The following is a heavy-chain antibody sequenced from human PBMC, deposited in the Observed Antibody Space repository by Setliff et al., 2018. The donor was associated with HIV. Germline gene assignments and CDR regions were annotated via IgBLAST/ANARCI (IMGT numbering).Heavy chain of an antibody. Sequence: GGSLRLSCATSGFAFIDYDFHWVRQVTGEGLEWVSAIGTGGDTYYADSVKGRFTISRETAQNSLYLQMNNVRAGDTAVYYCTREIRTVYTGGHYFYGIDVWGQGTAVTVSS. D-gene: IGHD3-16*01. J-gene: IGHJ6*02. V-gene: IGHV3-13*01. CDR1: GFAFIDYD. CDR2: IGTGGDT. CDR3: TREIRTVYTGGHYFYGIDV.